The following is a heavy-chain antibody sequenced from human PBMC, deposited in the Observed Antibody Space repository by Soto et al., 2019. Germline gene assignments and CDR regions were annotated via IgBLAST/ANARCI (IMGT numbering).Heavy chain of an antibody. CDR2: ISRTGGST. D-gene: IGHD2-2*01. CDR1: GFTFSTYT. Sequence: EVQLLESGGGLVQPGGSLRLSCAASGFTFSTYTMTWVRQAPGKGLEWVAAISRTGGSTYYGDSVKGRFTISRDSSKNTLYLQMTSLRAEDTAVYYCAKDGGFGVYTTSGHDHWGQGALVTVSS. J-gene: IGHJ4*02. CDR3: AKDGGFGVYTTSGHDH. V-gene: IGHV3-23*01.